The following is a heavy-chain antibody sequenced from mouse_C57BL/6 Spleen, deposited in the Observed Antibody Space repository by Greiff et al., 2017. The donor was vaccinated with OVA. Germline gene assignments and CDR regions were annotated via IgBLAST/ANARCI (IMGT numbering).Heavy chain of an antibody. Sequence: QVHVKQSGAELVKPGASVKISCKASGYAFSSYWMNWVKQRPGKGLEWIGQIYPGDGDTNYNGKFKGKATLTADKSSSTAYMQLSSLTSEDSAVYFCARGGINFLDYWGQGTTLTVSS. J-gene: IGHJ2*01. CDR3: ARGGINFLDY. CDR2: IYPGDGDT. CDR1: GYAFSSYW. D-gene: IGHD1-1*02. V-gene: IGHV1-80*01.